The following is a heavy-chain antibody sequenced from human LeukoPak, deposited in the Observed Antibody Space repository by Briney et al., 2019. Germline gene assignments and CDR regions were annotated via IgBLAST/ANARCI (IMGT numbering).Heavy chain of an antibody. CDR1: GFTFSSYW. V-gene: IGHV3-7*01. CDR2: IKKDGSEK. D-gene: IGHD4-11*01. CDR3: ARDRGGLQPLDY. Sequence: GGSLRLSCAASGFTFSSYWMSWVRQAPGKGLEWVANIKKDGSEKKYVDSVKGRFTISRDNAKNSLYLQMNSLRAEDTAVYYCARDRGGLQPLDYWGQGTLVTVSS. J-gene: IGHJ4*02.